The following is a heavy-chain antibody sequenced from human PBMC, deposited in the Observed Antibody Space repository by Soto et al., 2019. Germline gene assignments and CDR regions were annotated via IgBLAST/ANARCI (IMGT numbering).Heavy chain of an antibody. J-gene: IGHJ4*02. CDR3: AGDTDLRVLYYFDY. V-gene: IGHV3-33*01. CDR2: IWYDGSNK. Sequence: GGSPRLSCAACGVTFCSYGMHWVRQDPGKGLEWVAVIWYDGSNKYYADSVKGRFTISRDNSKNTLYLQMNSLRAEDTAVYYCAGDTDLRVLYYFDYWGQGTLVTVSS. CDR1: GVTFCSYG.